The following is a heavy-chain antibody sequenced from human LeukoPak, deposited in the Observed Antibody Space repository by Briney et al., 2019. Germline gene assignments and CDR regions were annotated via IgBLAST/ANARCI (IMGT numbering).Heavy chain of an antibody. CDR3: ALNWNDVGENAFDI. J-gene: IGHJ3*02. D-gene: IGHD1-1*01. CDR2: TYYRSKWYN. Sequence: SQTLSLTCAISGDSVSSNTAVWNWIRQSPSRGLEWLGRTYYRSKWYNDYAVSVKSRITINPDTSKNQFSLQLNSVTPEDTAVYYCALNWNDVGENAFDIWGQGTMVTVSS. V-gene: IGHV6-1*01. CDR1: GDSVSSNTAV.